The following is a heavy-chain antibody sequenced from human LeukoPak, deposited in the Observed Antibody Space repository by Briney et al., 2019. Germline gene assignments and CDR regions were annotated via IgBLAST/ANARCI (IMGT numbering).Heavy chain of an antibody. CDR1: GFTFSSYW. D-gene: IGHD4-17*01. V-gene: IGHV3-7*01. J-gene: IGHJ5*02. CDR2: IKQNGSEK. CDR3: ARAPGEGWFDP. Sequence: GGSLRLSCAASGFTFSSYWMSWVRQAPGKGLEWVASIKQNGSEKYYVDSVKGRFTISRDNAKNSLYLQMNSLRAEDTALYYCARAPGEGWFDPWGQGTLVTVSS.